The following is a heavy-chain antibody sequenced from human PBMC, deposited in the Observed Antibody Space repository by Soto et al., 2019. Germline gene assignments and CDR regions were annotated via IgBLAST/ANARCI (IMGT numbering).Heavy chain of an antibody. J-gene: IGHJ6*02. CDR1: GGSFSGYY. D-gene: IGHD5-18*01. CDR2: INHSGST. V-gene: IGHV4-34*01. Sequence: QVQLQQWGAGLLKPSETLSLTCAVYGGSFSGYYWSWIRQPPGKGLEWIGEINHSGSTNYNPSLKSRVTISVDTSKIQFSLKLSSVTAADTAVYYCARVGPYTAMVPSFYYYYGMDVWGQGTTVTVSS. CDR3: ARVGPYTAMVPSFYYYYGMDV.